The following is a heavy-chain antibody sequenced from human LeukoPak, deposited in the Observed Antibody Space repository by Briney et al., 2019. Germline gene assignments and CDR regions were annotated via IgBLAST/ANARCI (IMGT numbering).Heavy chain of an antibody. Sequence: GGSLRLSCAASGFTFASYSMNWVRQAPGKGLDWVSSISGDSTYIYTAGSVKGRFPISRDNAQASLYLQMINLRADDTTVYYCARVSGRLERQSDLDYWGQGTLVIVSS. CDR3: ARVSGRLERQSDLDY. V-gene: IGHV3-21*01. J-gene: IGHJ4*02. CDR2: ISGDSTYI. CDR1: GFTFASYS. D-gene: IGHD1-1*01.